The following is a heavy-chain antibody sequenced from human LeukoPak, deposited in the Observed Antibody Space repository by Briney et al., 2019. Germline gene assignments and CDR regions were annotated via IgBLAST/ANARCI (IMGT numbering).Heavy chain of an antibody. V-gene: IGHV4-39*07. J-gene: IGHJ4*02. D-gene: IGHD1-1*01. CDR2: TYYSGST. CDR3: ARGVVRGWNDPGDFDY. Sequence: SETLSLTCTVSGGPISSRSDFWGWIRQPPGKGLEWIGSTYYSGSTYYNPSLKSRVTISVDTSNNQFSLKLSSVTAADTAVYYCARGVVRGWNDPGDFDYWGQGTLVTVSS. CDR1: GGPISSRSDF.